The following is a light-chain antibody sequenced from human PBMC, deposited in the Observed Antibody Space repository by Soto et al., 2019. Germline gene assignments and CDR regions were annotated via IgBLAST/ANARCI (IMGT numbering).Light chain of an antibody. CDR3: QQYDSSPLT. J-gene: IGKJ4*01. CDR2: GAS. V-gene: IGKV3-20*01. CDR1: QSVSSSH. Sequence: EIVLTQSPGTLSLSPGERATLSCRASQSVSSSHLAWDQQKPGQAPSILIYGASSRATGIPDRFSGSGSGTDITLTISGLEHEDFAVYYCQQYDSSPLTFGGGTKVEIK.